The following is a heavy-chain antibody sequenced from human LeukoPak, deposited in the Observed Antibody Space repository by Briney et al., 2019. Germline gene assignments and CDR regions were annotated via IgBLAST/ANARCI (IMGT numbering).Heavy chain of an antibody. CDR3: ARMAYDMLTGYFQPNWFDP. D-gene: IGHD3-9*01. J-gene: IGHJ5*02. V-gene: IGHV1-18*01. CDR1: DYAFTKYG. Sequence: ASVKVSCRASDYAFTKYGISWVRTAPGQGLEWMGWISGYNGNTKKAQKFQGRVIMTTDTSTSTAYMELRSLRSDDTAVYYCARMAYDMLTGYFQPNWFDPWGQGTLVTVSS. CDR2: ISGYNGNT.